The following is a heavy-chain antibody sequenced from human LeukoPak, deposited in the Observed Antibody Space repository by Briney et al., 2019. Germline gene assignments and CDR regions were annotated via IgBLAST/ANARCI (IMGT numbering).Heavy chain of an antibody. Sequence: GGSLRLSCAASGFSFKSYAMTWVRQAPGKGLEWVSAITPGGVTYYADPVKGRFTISRDNSKNTLSPQMNILRAEDTAIYYCAKTVYCSSTSCSQFDYWGQGALVTVSS. D-gene: IGHD2-2*01. J-gene: IGHJ4*02. CDR1: GFSFKSYA. V-gene: IGHV3-23*01. CDR2: ITPGGVT. CDR3: AKTVYCSSTSCSQFDY.